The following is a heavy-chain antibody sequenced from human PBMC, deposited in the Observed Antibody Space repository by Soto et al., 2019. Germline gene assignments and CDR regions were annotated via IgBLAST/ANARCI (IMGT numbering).Heavy chain of an antibody. CDR3: ARDRCYDGTCYSASDA. V-gene: IGHV3-48*02. D-gene: IGHD2-15*01. Sequence: GGSPRLSCAASGFRFSTYDMDWLRQAPGKGPEWIAHISTTSFTIYYADSVKGRFTISRDNARNSLYLEMNSLRDEDTAVYYCARDRCYDGTCYSASDAWGQGTLVTVSS. CDR1: GFRFSTYD. J-gene: IGHJ4*02. CDR2: ISTTSFTI.